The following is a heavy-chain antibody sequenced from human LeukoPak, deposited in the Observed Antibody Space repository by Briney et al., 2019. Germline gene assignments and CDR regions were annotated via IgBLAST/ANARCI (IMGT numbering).Heavy chain of an antibody. Sequence: PWGSLTLSCAASGLTFNSYSIKWVSQAPGKGLEWVSYISSSSSTIYYADSVQGRFTISRDHAKNSLYLQMNSLRAEDTAVYYCARDRMYRARRVYMDLWRQGATVTVSS. J-gene: IGHJ6*02. CDR3: ARDRMYRARRVYMDL. V-gene: IGHV3-48*04. CDR2: ISSSSSTI. D-gene: IGHD1-1*01. CDR1: GLTFNSYS.